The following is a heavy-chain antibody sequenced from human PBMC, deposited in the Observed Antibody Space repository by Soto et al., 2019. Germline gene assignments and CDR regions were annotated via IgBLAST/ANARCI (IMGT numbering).Heavy chain of an antibody. CDR3: ARLGDYYDSSGYYYPQDFQH. CDR2: IIPIFGTA. V-gene: IGHV1-69*13. D-gene: IGHD3-22*01. J-gene: IGHJ1*01. CDR1: GGTFSSYA. Sequence: SVKVSCKASGGTFSSYAISWVRQAPGQGLEWMGGIIPIFGTANYAQKFQGRVTITADESTSTAYMELSSLRSEDTAVYYCARLGDYYDSSGYYYPQDFQHWGQGTLVTVSS.